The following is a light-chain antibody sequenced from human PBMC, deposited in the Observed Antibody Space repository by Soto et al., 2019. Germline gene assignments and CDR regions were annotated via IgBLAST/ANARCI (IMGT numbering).Light chain of an antibody. V-gene: IGKV1-9*01. CDR1: LGISRY. J-gene: IGKJ3*01. CDR3: QKLNTYT. Sequence: DIQLTQSPSFMSASVGDRVTITCRASLGISRYLAWYQQKSGKAPKLLIYAASTLESGVPARFSGSGSGTEFTLTSSSLQAEDFASYYCQKLNTYTFGPGTTGDIK. CDR2: AAS.